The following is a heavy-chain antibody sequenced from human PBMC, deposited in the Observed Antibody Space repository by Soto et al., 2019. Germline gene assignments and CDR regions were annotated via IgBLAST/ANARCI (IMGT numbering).Heavy chain of an antibody. CDR2: IYYSGST. Sequence: QVQLQESGPGLVKPSETLSLTCTVSGGSISSYYWSWIRQPPGKGLEWIGYIYYSGSTNYNPSLKRRVTISVDTSKNQFSLKLSSVTAADTAVYYCARHHYCYYGMDVWGQGTTVTVSS. V-gene: IGHV4-59*08. CDR1: GGSISSYY. J-gene: IGHJ6*02. CDR3: ARHHYCYYGMDV.